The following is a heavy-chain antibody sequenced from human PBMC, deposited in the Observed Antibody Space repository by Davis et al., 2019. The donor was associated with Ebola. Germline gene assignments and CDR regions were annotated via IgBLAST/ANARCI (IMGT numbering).Heavy chain of an antibody. CDR2: IGVGNDIA. CDR1: GFTFSKAA. D-gene: IGHD6-19*01. Sequence: SVKVSCKTFGFTFSKAAIQWVRQARGQHPEWIGWIGVGNDIADYAQKFQERVTISRDMSTSTVYMELSSLSSEDTAVYFCAAVYSGWSYYYFDLWGQGTQVTVSS. J-gene: IGHJ4*02. CDR3: AAVYSGWSYYYFDL. V-gene: IGHV1-58*02.